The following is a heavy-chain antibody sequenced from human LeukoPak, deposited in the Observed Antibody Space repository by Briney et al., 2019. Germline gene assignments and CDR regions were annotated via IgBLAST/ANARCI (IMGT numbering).Heavy chain of an antibody. CDR2: INHSGST. Sequence: PSETLSLTCTVSGYSISSGFYWGWIRQPPGKGLEWIGEINHSGSTNYNPSLKSRVTISVDTSKNQFSLKLSSVTAADTAVYYCARDAVDTAPLDYWGQGTLVTVSS. V-gene: IGHV4-38-2*02. CDR1: GYSISSGFY. D-gene: IGHD5-18*01. J-gene: IGHJ4*02. CDR3: ARDAVDTAPLDY.